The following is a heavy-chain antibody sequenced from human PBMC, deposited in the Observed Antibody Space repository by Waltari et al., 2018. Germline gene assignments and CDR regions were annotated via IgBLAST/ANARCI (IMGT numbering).Heavy chain of an antibody. J-gene: IGHJ4*02. CDR1: GGSISSRNW. D-gene: IGHD3-3*01. V-gene: IGHV4-4*02. CDR2: INHSGST. CDR3: ARVRPPLDHYDFWSGPQYYFDY. Sequence: QVQLQESGPGLVKPSGTLSLTCAVSGGSISSRNWWSWVRQPPGQGLEWIGEINHSGSTNYNPSLKSRVTISVDKSKNQFSLKLSSVTAADTAVYYCARVRPPLDHYDFWSGPQYYFDYWGQGTLVTVSS.